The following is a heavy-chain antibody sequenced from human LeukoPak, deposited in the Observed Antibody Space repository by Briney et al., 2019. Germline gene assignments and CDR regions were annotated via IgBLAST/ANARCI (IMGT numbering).Heavy chain of an antibody. D-gene: IGHD6-6*01. J-gene: IGHJ6*02. CDR1: GFTFDDYA. CDR2: ISWNSGSI. CDR3: AKDILQLFPHYVMDV. V-gene: IGHV3-9*01. Sequence: GRSLRLSCAASGFTFDDYAMHWVRQAPGKGLEWVSGISWNSGSIGYADSVKGRFTISRDNAKNSLYLQMNSLRAEDTALYYWAKDILQLFPHYVMDVWGQGTTVTVSS.